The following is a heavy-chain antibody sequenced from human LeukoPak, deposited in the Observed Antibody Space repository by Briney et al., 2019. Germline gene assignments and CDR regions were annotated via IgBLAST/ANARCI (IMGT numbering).Heavy chain of an antibody. V-gene: IGHV3-7*02. J-gene: IGHJ4*02. D-gene: IGHD4-17*01. CDR3: ARGATVTSPFDY. CDR2: IKEDGSEK. CDR1: GFTFNRYW. Sequence: GGSLRLSCAASGFTFNRYWMSWVRQAPGKGLEWVAHIKEDGSEKYYVDSVKGRFTISRGNAKNSLYLQMNSLRVEDTAVYYCARGATVTSPFDYWGQGTLVTVSS.